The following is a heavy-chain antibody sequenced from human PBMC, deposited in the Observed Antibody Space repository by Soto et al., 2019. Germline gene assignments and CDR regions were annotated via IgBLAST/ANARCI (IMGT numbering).Heavy chain of an antibody. CDR1: GYTFSRFS. J-gene: IGHJ4*02. Sequence: VQLVQSGAEVKKPGASVKVSCKASGYTFSRFSISWVRQAPGQGLEWMGWISRNTGKTHYAQKFQDRVTMTAVTSTNTAHMELRSLRSDDTAVYYCARESGVVVIVKGEFEFWGQGTLVTVYS. V-gene: IGHV1-18*04. CDR2: ISRNTGKT. D-gene: IGHD2-15*01. CDR3: ARESGVVVIVKGEFEF.